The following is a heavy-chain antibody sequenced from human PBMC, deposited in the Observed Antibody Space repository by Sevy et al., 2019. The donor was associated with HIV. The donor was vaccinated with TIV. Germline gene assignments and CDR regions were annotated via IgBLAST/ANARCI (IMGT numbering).Heavy chain of an antibody. V-gene: IGHV3-21*01. CDR2: ISSSSSYI. D-gene: IGHD2-15*01. J-gene: IGHJ5*02. Sequence: GGSLRLSYAASGFTFSSYSMNWVRQAPGKGLEWVSSISSSSSYIYYADSVKGRFTISRDNAKNSLYLQMNSLRAEDTAVYYCASLMVVAALNWFDPWGQGTLVTVSS. CDR1: GFTFSSYS. CDR3: ASLMVVAALNWFDP.